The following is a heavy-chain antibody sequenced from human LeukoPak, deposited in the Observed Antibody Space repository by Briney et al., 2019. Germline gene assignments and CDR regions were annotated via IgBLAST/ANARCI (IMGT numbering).Heavy chain of an antibody. CDR3: ARKPSHNTAWSFQSFWYFDL. Sequence: GGSLRISCAASGFTFSSYAMTWVRQAPGKGLEWVSGISGSGGSTYYAESVKGRFTISRANPKNTLYLQMNSLRAEDTAVYYCARKPSHNTAWSFQSFWYFDLWGRGTLVTVSS. CDR2: ISGSGGST. CDR1: GFTFSSYA. V-gene: IGHV3-23*01. D-gene: IGHD1-14*01. J-gene: IGHJ2*01.